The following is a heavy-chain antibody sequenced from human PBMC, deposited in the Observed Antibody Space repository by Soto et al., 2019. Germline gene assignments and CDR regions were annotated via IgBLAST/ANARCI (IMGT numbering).Heavy chain of an antibody. V-gene: IGHV4-30-2*01. J-gene: IGHJ6*02. Sequence: QLQLQESGSGLVKPSQTLSLTCAVSGGSISSGGYSWSWIRQPPGKGLEWIGYIYHSGSTYYNPSLKSRVTISVDRSKNQFSLKLSSVTAADTAVYYCARGDLLFGEPHRMDVWGQGTTVTVSS. CDR2: IYHSGST. D-gene: IGHD3-10*02. CDR1: GGSISSGGYS. CDR3: ARGDLLFGEPHRMDV.